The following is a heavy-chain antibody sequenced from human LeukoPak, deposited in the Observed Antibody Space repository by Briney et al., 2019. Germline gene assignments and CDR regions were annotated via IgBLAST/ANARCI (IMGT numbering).Heavy chain of an antibody. CDR3: ARDGQRWLQFGSAFDY. J-gene: IGHJ4*02. CDR2: IWYDGSNK. Sequence: PGGSLRLSCAASGFTFSSYGMHWVRQAPGKGLEWVAVIWYDGSNKYYADSVKGRFTISRDNSKNTLYLQMNSLRAEDTAVYYCARDGQRWLQFGSAFDYWGQGTLVTVSS. V-gene: IGHV3-33*01. CDR1: GFTFSSYG. D-gene: IGHD5-24*01.